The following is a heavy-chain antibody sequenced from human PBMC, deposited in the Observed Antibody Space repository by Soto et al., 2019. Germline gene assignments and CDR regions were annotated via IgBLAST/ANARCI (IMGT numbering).Heavy chain of an antibody. CDR2: IYYSGST. CDR3: ARDRSGYDYRDYYYGMDV. V-gene: IGHV4-59*01. D-gene: IGHD5-12*01. Sequence: PSETLSLTCTVSGGSISSYYWSWIRQPPRKGLEWIGYIYYSGSTNYNPSLKSRVTISVDTSKNQFSLKLSSVTAADTAVYYCARDRSGYDYRDYYYGMDVWGQGTTVTVYS. CDR1: GGSISSYY. J-gene: IGHJ6*02.